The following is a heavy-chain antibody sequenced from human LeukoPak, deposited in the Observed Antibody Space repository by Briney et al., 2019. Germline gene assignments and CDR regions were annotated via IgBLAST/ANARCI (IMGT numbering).Heavy chain of an antibody. J-gene: IGHJ5*02. CDR2: IYYSGST. CDR3: ARFHYYGSGSYWFDP. V-gene: IGHV4-4*02. Sequence: SGTLSLTCAVSGGSISSSNWWSWVRQPPGKGLEWIGEIYYSGSTNYNPSLKSRVTISVDTSKNQFSLKLSSVTAADTAVYYCARFHYYGSGSYWFDPWGQETLVTVSS. CDR1: GGSISSSNW. D-gene: IGHD3-10*01.